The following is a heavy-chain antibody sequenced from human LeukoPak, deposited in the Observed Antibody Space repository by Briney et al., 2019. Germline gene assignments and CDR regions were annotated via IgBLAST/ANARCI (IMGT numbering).Heavy chain of an antibody. J-gene: IGHJ4*02. Sequence: GGSLRLSCAASGFTVSSNYMTWVRQAPGKGLEWVSVIYSNNITFNADSVKGRFTISRDNSKNTLFLQMNSLRVEDTAVYYCAKGITVMMVAPGYWGQGTLVTVSS. CDR3: AKGITVMMVAPGY. CDR2: IYSNNIT. D-gene: IGHD3-22*01. CDR1: GFTVSSNY. V-gene: IGHV3-53*01.